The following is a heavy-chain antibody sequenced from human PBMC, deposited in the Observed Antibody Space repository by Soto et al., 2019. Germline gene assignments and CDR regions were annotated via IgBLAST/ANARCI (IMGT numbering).Heavy chain of an antibody. J-gene: IGHJ6*02. CDR2: ISAYNGNT. D-gene: IGHD6-13*01. Sequence: ASVKVSCKASGYTFTSYGINWVRQAPGQGLEWMGWISAYNGNTNYAQKLQGRVTMTTDTSTSTAYMELRSLRSDDTAVYYCARDGKAAAYYYGMDVWGQGTLVTVSS. V-gene: IGHV1-18*01. CDR3: ARDGKAAAYYYGMDV. CDR1: GYTFTSYG.